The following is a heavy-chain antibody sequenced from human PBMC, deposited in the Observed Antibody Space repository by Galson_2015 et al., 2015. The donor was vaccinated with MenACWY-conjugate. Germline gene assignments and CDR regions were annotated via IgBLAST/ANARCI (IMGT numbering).Heavy chain of an antibody. CDR3: ARDIPYGDYKPTEDAFDI. V-gene: IGHV3-30-3*01. CDR1: GFTFSSYD. J-gene: IGHJ3*02. Sequence: SLRLSCAASGFTFSSYDMNWVRQAPGKGLEWVAVISYDGSNKYYADSVKGRFTISRDNSRNTLYLQMNSLRAEETAMYYCARDIPYGDYKPTEDAFDIWGQGAMVTVSS. CDR2: ISYDGSNK. D-gene: IGHD4-17*01.